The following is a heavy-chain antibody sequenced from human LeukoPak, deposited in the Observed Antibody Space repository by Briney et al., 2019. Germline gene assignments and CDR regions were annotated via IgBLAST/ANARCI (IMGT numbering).Heavy chain of an antibody. J-gene: IGHJ4*02. V-gene: IGHV3-72*01. CDR2: TRNKAKSYTI. CDR1: GFTFSDHY. Sequence: GGSLRLSCAASGFTFSDHYMDWVRQAPGKGLEWVGRTRNKAKSYTIEYAASVKGTFTISRDGSKSSLYLQMKSLKTEDTAMYYCTRVTTLTDYYYDYWGQGTLVTISS. D-gene: IGHD4-17*01. CDR3: TRVTTLTDYYYDY.